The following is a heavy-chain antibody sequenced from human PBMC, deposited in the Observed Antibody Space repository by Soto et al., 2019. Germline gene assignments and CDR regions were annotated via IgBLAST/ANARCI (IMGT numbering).Heavy chain of an antibody. J-gene: IGHJ5*02. D-gene: IGHD6-6*01. Sequence: XESLSVPVPVSSGSISSRDWGSWVRQPPGKGLEWIGEIYHSGSTNYNPSLKSRVTMSVDKSKNQFSLKLSSVTAADTAVYYCARDATSYKWFDTWGQGTLVTVSS. CDR2: IYHSGST. CDR3: ARDATSYKWFDT. CDR1: SGSISSRDW. V-gene: IGHV4-4*02.